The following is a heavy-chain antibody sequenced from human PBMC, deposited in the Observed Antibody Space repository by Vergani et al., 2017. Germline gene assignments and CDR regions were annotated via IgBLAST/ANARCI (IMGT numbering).Heavy chain of an antibody. Sequence: QVQLQESGPGLVKPSQTLSLICTVSGSSISSGGYYWSWIRQLPGKGLEWIGYIYYSGSTYYNPSLKSRVTISVDTSKNQFSLKLSSVTAADTAVYYCAREGGAAAGSHAFDIWGQGTMVTVPS. D-gene: IGHD6-13*01. CDR1: GSSISSGGYY. V-gene: IGHV4-31*03. J-gene: IGHJ3*02. CDR3: AREGGAAAGSHAFDI. CDR2: IYYSGST.